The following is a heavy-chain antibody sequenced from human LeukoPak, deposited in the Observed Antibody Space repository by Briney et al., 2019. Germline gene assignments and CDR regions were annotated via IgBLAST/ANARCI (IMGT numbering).Heavy chain of an antibody. CDR2: ISYDGSNK. CDR1: GFTFSSYA. CDR3: ARDHGDYDFDDDY. D-gene: IGHD4-17*01. Sequence: GGSLRLSCAASGFTFSSYAMHWVRQAPGKGLEWVAVISYDGSNKYYADSVKGRFTISRDNSKNTLFLQMNSLRAEDTAVYYCARDHGDYDFDDDYWGQGTLVTVSS. J-gene: IGHJ4*02. V-gene: IGHV3-30-3*01.